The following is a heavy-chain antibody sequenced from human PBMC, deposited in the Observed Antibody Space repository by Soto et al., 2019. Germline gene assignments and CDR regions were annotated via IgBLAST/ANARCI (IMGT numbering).Heavy chain of an antibody. D-gene: IGHD3-10*01. CDR2: SKNKADSYTT. CDR1: GFTFSDHY. J-gene: IGHJ4*02. Sequence: EVQLVESGGGLVQPGGSLRLSCAASGFTFSDHYMDWVRQAPGKGLEWVGRSKNKADSYTTEYAASVKGRFTISRDGSKNSLFLQMSSLKTEGTAVYYCTVWGSGNDFGAAWGQGILVTVSS. CDR3: TVWGSGNDFGAA. V-gene: IGHV3-72*01.